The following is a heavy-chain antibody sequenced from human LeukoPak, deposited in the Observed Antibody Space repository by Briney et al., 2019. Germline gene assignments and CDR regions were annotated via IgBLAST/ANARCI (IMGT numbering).Heavy chain of an antibody. D-gene: IGHD3-9*01. CDR3: AALYDILSRLAFDI. V-gene: IGHV3-30*02. CDR1: VFTFSSYG. CDR2: IRYDGSNK. J-gene: IGHJ3*02. Sequence: GGSLRLSCAASVFTFSSYGMHWVRQAPGKGLEWVAFIRYDGSNKYYADSVKGRFTISRDNSKNTLYLQMNSLRAEDTAVYYCAALYDILSRLAFDIWGQGTMVTVSS.